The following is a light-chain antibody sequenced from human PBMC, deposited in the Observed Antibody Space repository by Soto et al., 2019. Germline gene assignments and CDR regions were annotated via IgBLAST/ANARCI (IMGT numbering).Light chain of an antibody. CDR2: SNN. CDR3: KSYAGSNTYV. V-gene: IGLV1-44*01. CDR1: TSNLGSNT. Sequence: QSALTQTPSASGTPGQRVTISCSGRTSNLGSNTVHWYQQLPGTAPKRLIHSNNQRPSGVPDRFSGSKSGNTASLTVSGLQAADEADYFCKSYAGSNTYVFGSGTKVTVL. J-gene: IGLJ1*01.